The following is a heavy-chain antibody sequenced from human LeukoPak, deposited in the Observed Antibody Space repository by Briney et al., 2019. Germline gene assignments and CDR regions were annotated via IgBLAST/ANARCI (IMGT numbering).Heavy chain of an antibody. Sequence: GASVKVSCKASGYSFSDYAIHWVRQAPGQRLEWMGWINAGNGKTKYSQNFQGRGTITRDRSASTAYMELSSLRSEDTSIYYCARGRWTATETTYYLDYSGHGTLVTASS. D-gene: IGHD4-17*01. CDR1: GYSFSDYA. CDR2: INAGNGKT. J-gene: IGHJ4*01. V-gene: IGHV1-3*01. CDR3: ARGRWTATETTYYLDY.